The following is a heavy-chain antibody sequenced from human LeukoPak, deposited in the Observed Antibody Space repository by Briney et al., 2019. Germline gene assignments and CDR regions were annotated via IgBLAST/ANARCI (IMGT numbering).Heavy chain of an antibody. D-gene: IGHD3-22*01. CDR1: GGTFSSYA. J-gene: IGHJ5*02. CDR2: IIPIFGTA. CDR3: AREPIRADLDDSSGYSNWFDP. Sequence: SVKVSCKASGGTFSSYAISWVRQAPGQGLEWMGGIIPIFGTANYAQKFQGRVTITADESTSTAYMELSSLRSEDTAVYYCAREPIRADLDDSSGYSNWFDPWGQGTLVTVSS. V-gene: IGHV1-69*13.